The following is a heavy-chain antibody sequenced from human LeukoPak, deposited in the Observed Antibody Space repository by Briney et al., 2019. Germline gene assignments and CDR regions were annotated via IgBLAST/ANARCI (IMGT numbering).Heavy chain of an antibody. CDR3: SGSGSFYNPGY. Sequence: GGSLRLSCAASGFTFTNALMTWVRQAPGKGLEWVGRIKSKSAGGTTDYAAPVKGRFTISRDDSKNTLYLQMSSLKTEDTAVYYCSGSGSFYNPGYWGQGTLVTVSP. CDR1: GFTFTNAL. J-gene: IGHJ4*02. D-gene: IGHD3-10*01. CDR2: IKSKSAGGTT. V-gene: IGHV3-15*01.